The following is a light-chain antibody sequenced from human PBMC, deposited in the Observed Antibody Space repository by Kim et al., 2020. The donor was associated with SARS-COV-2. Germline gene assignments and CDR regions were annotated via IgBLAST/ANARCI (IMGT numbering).Light chain of an antibody. J-gene: IGLJ1*01. V-gene: IGLV3-21*01. CDR1: NIGGHS. Sequence: SYELTQPPSVSVAPGQTARITCGGNNIGGHSVHWYQQKPGQAPVLVIYYDSDRPSGIRERFSGSKAATTATLTISRVEAGDEADYYCQVWDTDTDDYVFG. CDR3: QVWDTDTDDYV. CDR2: YDS.